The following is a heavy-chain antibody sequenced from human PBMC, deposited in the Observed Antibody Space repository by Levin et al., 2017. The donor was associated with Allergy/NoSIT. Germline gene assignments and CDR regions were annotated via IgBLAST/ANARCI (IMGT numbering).Heavy chain of an antibody. D-gene: IGHD6-13*01. CDR2: ISSSGSTI. CDR1: GFTFSSYE. J-gene: IGHJ4*02. V-gene: IGHV3-48*03. Sequence: GGSLRLSCAASGFTFSSYEMNWVRQAPGKGLEWVSYISSSGSTIYYADSVKGRFTISRDNAKNSLYLQMNSLRAEDTAVYYCARARAAAAGDYWGQGTLVTVSS. CDR3: ARARAAAAGDY.